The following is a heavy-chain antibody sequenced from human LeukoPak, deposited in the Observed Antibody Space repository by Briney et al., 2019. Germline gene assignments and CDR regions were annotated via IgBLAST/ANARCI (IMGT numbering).Heavy chain of an antibody. Sequence: GGSLRLSCAASGLTFSSYAMSWVRQAPGKGLEWVSGISGSGGSTYYADSAKGRFTISRDNSKNTLYVQMNSLRAEDTAVYYCAKVRVAAAGIFDYWGQGTLVTVSS. V-gene: IGHV3-23*01. J-gene: IGHJ4*02. CDR1: GLTFSSYA. D-gene: IGHD6-13*01. CDR2: ISGSGGST. CDR3: AKVRVAAAGIFDY.